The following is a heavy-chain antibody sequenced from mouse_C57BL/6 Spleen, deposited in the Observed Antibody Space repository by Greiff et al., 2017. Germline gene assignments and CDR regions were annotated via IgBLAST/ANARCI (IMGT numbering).Heavy chain of an antibody. CDR2: INPNNGGT. CDR1: GYTFTDYN. CDR3: ARQDGSSWFSY. J-gene: IGHJ3*01. V-gene: IGHV1-22*01. Sequence: EVQLQQSGPELVKPGASVTMSCKASGYTFTDYNMHWVKQSHGKSLEWIGYINPNNGGTIYNQKFQGKATLNVNKSSSTAYMEIRRLTSEDSAVYYCARQDGSSWFSYWGQGTLVTVSA. D-gene: IGHD1-1*01.